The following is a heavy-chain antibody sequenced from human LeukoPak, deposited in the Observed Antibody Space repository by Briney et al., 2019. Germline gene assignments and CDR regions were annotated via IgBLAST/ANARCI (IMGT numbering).Heavy chain of an antibody. CDR2: ISSGSSYI. D-gene: IGHD1-26*01. J-gene: IGHJ4*02. CDR3: ARYVGTYRDF. CDR1: GFTFSNFN. Sequence: GGSLRLSCAASGFTFSNFNMNWVRQAPGKGLEWVSSISSGSSYIFYADSVKGRFTISRDNAKNSLYLQMNSRRAEDTAVYYCARYVGTYRDFWGQGTLVTVSP. V-gene: IGHV3-21*01.